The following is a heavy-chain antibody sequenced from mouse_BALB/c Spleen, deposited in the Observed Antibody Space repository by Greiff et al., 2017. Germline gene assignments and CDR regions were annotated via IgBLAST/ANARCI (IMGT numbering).Heavy chain of an antibody. V-gene: IGHV3-2*02. J-gene: IGHJ4*01. Sequence: DVQLQESGPGLVKPSQSLSLTCTVTGYSITSDYAWNWIRQFPGNKLEWMGYISYSGSTSYNPSLKSRISITRDTSKNQFFLQLNSVTTEDTATYYCARWAYDYAMDYWGQGTSVTVSS. CDR2: ISYSGST. CDR3: ARWAYDYAMDY. D-gene: IGHD3-1*01. CDR1: GYSITSDYA.